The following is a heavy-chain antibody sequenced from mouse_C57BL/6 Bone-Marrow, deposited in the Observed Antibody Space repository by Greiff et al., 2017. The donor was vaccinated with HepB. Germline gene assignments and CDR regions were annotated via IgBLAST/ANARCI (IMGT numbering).Heavy chain of an antibody. Sequence: VQLQQSGPGLVKPSQSLSLTCSVTGYSITSGYYWNWIRQFPGNKLEWMGYISYDGSNNYNPSLKNRISITRDTSKNQFFLKLNSVTTEDTATYYCARESYYGSSLFAYWGQGTLVTVSA. D-gene: IGHD1-1*01. CDR1: GYSITSGYY. V-gene: IGHV3-6*01. CDR3: ARESYYGSSLFAY. J-gene: IGHJ3*01. CDR2: ISYDGSN.